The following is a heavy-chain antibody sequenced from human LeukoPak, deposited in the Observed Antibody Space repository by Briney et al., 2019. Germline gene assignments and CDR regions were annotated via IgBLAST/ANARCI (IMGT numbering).Heavy chain of an antibody. CDR3: ARDGYSSSLFDY. V-gene: IGHV3-21*01. Sequence: PSETLSLTCTVSGGSISSSSYYWGWIRQPPGKGLEWVSSISSSSSYIYYADSVKGRFTISRDNAKNSLYLQMNSLRAEDTAVYYCARDGYSSSLFDYWGQGTLVTVSS. CDR2: ISSSSSYI. J-gene: IGHJ4*02. CDR1: GGSISSSS. D-gene: IGHD6-6*01.